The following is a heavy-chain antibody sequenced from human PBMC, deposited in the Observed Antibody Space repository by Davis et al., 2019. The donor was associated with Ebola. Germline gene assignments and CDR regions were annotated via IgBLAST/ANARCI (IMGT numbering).Heavy chain of an antibody. D-gene: IGHD2-15*01. J-gene: IGHJ4*02. Sequence: GESLKISCAASGFTFSNYDMSWVRQVPGKGLEWVSTISASGGHTHYSDSVKGRFTISRDNSKNTLYLQMNSLGAEDTATYYCARYCHYTDCSYFDCWGQGTMVAVSS. CDR3: ARYCHYTDCSYFDC. V-gene: IGHV3-23*01. CDR1: GFTFSNYD. CDR2: ISASGGHT.